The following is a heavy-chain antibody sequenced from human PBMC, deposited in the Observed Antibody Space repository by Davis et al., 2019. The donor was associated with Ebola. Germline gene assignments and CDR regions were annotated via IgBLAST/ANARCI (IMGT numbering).Heavy chain of an antibody. CDR1: GFIFRNYV. J-gene: IGHJ3*02. D-gene: IGHD2/OR15-2a*01. V-gene: IGHV3-23*01. CDR2: SGTGGDT. Sequence: GESLKISCETSGFIFRNYVMSWVRQAPGKGLEWVSTSGTGGDTYYADSVKGRFAISRDNSRGTLYLQMNSLRVEDSAIYYCVKDSSNIWFDIWGQGTLVTVSS. CDR3: VKDSSNIWFDI.